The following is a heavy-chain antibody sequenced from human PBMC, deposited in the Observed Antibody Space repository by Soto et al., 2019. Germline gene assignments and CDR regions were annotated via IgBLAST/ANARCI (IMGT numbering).Heavy chain of an antibody. Sequence: QVQLVESGGGVVQPGRSLRLSCAASGFTFSSYGMHWVRQAPGKGLEWVAVISYDGSNKYYADSVKGRFTISRDNSKNTLYLQMNSLRAEDTAVYYCAKVLWSGGYYYGMDVWGQGTTVTVSS. J-gene: IGHJ6*02. CDR2: ISYDGSNK. D-gene: IGHD3-10*02. V-gene: IGHV3-30*18. CDR3: AKVLWSGGYYYGMDV. CDR1: GFTFSSYG.